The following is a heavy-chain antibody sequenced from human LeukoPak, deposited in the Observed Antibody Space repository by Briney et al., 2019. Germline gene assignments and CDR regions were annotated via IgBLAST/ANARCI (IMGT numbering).Heavy chain of an antibody. CDR2: VIPIFCIA. J-gene: IGHJ6*02. CDR3: ARGPPIGGGDCYPCVYYYYGMDV. Sequence: ASVKVSCKASGGTFISYAISWVRQAPGQGLEGMGRVIPIFCIANYAQKFQGRLMITEDQSPSTAYMELSSLRSEDTAVYYCARGPPIGGGDCYPCVYYYYGMDVWGQGTPVTLSS. CDR1: GGTFISYA. V-gene: IGHV1-69*04. D-gene: IGHD2-21*02.